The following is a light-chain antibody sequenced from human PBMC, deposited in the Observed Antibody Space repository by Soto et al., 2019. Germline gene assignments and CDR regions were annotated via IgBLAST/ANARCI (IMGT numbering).Light chain of an antibody. CDR3: ISYSPSHVF. J-gene: IGLJ2*01. CDR2: EVN. Sequence: QSALTQPPSASGSPGQSVTISCTGTSSDIGCYNYNYVSWYQQPPGKAPKLMIYEVNKRPSGVPDRFSGSKSGNTASLTVSGLRADDEAEYYCISYSPSHVFFGGGTKLTVL. CDR1: SSDIGCYNYNY. V-gene: IGLV2-8*01.